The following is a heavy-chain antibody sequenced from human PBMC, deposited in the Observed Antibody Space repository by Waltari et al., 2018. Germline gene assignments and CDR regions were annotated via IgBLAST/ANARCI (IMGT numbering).Heavy chain of an antibody. CDR1: GGSISSHY. Sequence: QVQLQESGPGLVKPSETLSLTCTVSGGSISSHYWNWIRQPPGKGMEWIGYIYYSGSTNYNPTLKSRVTISVDTSKNQFSLKLSSVTAADTAVYYCARRGSSLYDSSGYYYRYFDYWGQGTLVTVSS. V-gene: IGHV4-59*11. CDR3: ARRGSSLYDSSGYYYRYFDY. D-gene: IGHD3-22*01. CDR2: IYYSGST. J-gene: IGHJ4*02.